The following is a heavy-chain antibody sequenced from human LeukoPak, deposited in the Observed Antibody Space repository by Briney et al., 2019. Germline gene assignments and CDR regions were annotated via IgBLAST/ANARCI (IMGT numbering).Heavy chain of an antibody. CDR2: IKLDGNEK. D-gene: IGHD3/OR15-3a*01. CDR1: GFSFGKYW. J-gene: IGHJ4*02. Sequence: PGGSLRPSCVASGFSFGKYWMSWVRQAPGKGLEWVANIKLDGNEKNYVDSVKGRFTISRDNTKNSLYLQMNSLRAEDTAVFYCARDQYDTWSRRGNFDSWGQGTLVIVSS. V-gene: IGHV3-7*03. CDR3: ARDQYDTWSRRGNFDS.